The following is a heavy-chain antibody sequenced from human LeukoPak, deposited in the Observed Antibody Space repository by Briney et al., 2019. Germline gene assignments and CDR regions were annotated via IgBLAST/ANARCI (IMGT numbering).Heavy chain of an antibody. D-gene: IGHD6-13*01. CDR1: GGSISSYS. CDR3: ARAYSSSWYFNWFDP. CDR2: IYTSGTT. Sequence: PSETLSLTCTVSGGSISSYSLSWIRQPAGKGLEWIGRIYTSGTTNYNPSLKSRATMSVDTSKNQFSLKLSSVTAADTAVYFCARAYSSSWYFNWFDPWGQGTLVTVSS. J-gene: IGHJ5*02. V-gene: IGHV4-4*07.